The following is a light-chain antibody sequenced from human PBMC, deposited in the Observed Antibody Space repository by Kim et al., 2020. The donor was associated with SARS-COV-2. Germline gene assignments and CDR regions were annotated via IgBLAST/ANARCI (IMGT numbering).Light chain of an antibody. Sequence: DIQMTQSPSSLSASVGDRVTITCRASQDISNYLAWHQQGPGKVPKLLIYDASALQSGVPSRFAGSGSGTDFTLTITNLQPEDVATYYCQKYKSVPWTFGPGTKVDIK. V-gene: IGKV1-27*01. CDR2: DAS. CDR3: QKYKSVPWT. J-gene: IGKJ1*01. CDR1: QDISNY.